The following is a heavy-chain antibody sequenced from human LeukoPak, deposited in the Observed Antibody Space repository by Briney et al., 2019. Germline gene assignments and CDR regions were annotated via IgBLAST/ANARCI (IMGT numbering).Heavy chain of an antibody. CDR3: SRALGFDY. V-gene: IGHV4-34*01. J-gene: IGHJ4*02. Sequence: SETLSLTCAVYGGSYSGYYWSWIRQPPGKGLEWIGEINHSGSTNYNPSLKSRVTISVDTSKNQFSLKLSSVTAADTAVYYCSRALGFDYWGQGTLVTVSS. D-gene: IGHD7-27*01. CDR1: GGSYSGYY. CDR2: INHSGST.